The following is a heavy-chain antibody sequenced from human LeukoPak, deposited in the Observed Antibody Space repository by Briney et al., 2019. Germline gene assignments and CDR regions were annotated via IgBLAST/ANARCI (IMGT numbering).Heavy chain of an antibody. CDR1: GGSFSGYY. J-gene: IGHJ4*02. D-gene: IGHD7-27*01. CDR2: INHSGST. CDR3: PSAGVRRIYYFDY. Sequence: SDTLSLTCAVYGGSFSGYYWSWIRQPPGKGLEWIGEINHSGSTNYNPSLKSRATISVDSSKNQFSLKLSSVTPADSSVYCCPSAGVRRIYYFDYCGQGTRVTVSS. V-gene: IGHV4-34*01.